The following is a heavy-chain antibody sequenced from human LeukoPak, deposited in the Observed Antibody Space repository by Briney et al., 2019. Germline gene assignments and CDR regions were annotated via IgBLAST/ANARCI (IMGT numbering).Heavy chain of an antibody. J-gene: IGHJ4*02. Sequence: ASVKVSCKASGYTFTSYGISWVRQAPGQGLEWMGWISAYNGNTNYAQKLQGRVTMTTDTSTSTAYMELRSLRPEDTAAYYCAKHGYYGSGLSWYYFDSWGQGTLVTVSS. D-gene: IGHD3-10*01. V-gene: IGHV1-18*01. CDR1: GYTFTSYG. CDR3: AKHGYYGSGLSWYYFDS. CDR2: ISAYNGNT.